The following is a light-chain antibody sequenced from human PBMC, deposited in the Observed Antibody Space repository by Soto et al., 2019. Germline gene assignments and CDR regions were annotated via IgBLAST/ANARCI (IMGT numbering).Light chain of an antibody. Sequence: IQMTQSPSTLSASVGDRVTITCRASQSISSWLAWYQQKPGRAPKLLIFDASSLESGVPSRFSGSGSGTEFTLTISNLQPDDFATYYCQQYNSYSITFGQGTRLEI. CDR3: QQYNSYSIT. V-gene: IGKV1-5*01. CDR1: QSISSW. J-gene: IGKJ5*01. CDR2: DAS.